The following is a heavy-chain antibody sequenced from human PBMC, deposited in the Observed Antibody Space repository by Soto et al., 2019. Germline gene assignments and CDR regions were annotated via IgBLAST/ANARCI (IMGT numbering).Heavy chain of an antibody. CDR3: ASHYSGSYEGFGDY. Sequence: GESLKISCKGSGYSFTSYWISWVRQMPGKGLEWMGRIDPSDSYTNYSPSFQGHVTISADKSISTAYLQWSSLKASDTAMYYCASHYSGSYEGFGDYCGQRTLVTVSS. CDR1: GYSFTSYW. D-gene: IGHD1-26*01. CDR2: IDPSDSYT. J-gene: IGHJ4*02. V-gene: IGHV5-10-1*01.